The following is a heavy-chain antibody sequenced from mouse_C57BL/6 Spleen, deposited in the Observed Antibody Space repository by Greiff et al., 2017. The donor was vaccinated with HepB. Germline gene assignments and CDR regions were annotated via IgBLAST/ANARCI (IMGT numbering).Heavy chain of an antibody. J-gene: IGHJ3*01. CDR3: ARRGLRDLFAY. CDR2: INPNNVGT. CDR1: GYTFTDYN. V-gene: IGHV1-18*01. Sequence: EVQLQQSGPELVKPGASVKIPCKASGYTFTDYNMDWVKQSHGKSLEWIGDINPNNVGTIYNQKFKGKATLTVDKSSSTAYMELRSLTSEDTAVYYCARRGLRDLFAYWGQGTLVTVSA. D-gene: IGHD1-3*01.